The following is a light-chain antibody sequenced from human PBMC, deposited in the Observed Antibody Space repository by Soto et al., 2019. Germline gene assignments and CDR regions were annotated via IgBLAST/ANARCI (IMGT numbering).Light chain of an antibody. CDR2: EVS. Sequence: QSALTQPASVSGSPGQSITISCTGTSSDVGGYNYVSWYQQHPGKAPKLMIYEVSKRPSGVSNRFSGSKSGNTASLTISGLQAEDEADYYCSSYTSGSTLLFGRGTKLTVL. V-gene: IGLV2-14*01. J-gene: IGLJ2*01. CDR3: SSYTSGSTLL. CDR1: SSDVGGYNY.